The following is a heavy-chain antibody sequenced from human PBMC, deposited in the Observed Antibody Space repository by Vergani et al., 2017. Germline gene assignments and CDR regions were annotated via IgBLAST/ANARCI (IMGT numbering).Heavy chain of an antibody. D-gene: IGHD2-2*03. J-gene: IGHJ6*03. Sequence: EVQLVETGGGLIQPGGSLRLSCAASGFTVSSNYMSWVRQAPGKGLEWVSVIYSGGSTYYADSGKGRFTISRDNSKNTLYLQMNSLRAEDTAVYYCAREEIGYCSSTSCYAGYYYYMDVWGKGTTVTVSS. CDR1: GFTVSSNY. CDR2: IYSGGST. V-gene: IGHV3-53*02. CDR3: AREEIGYCSSTSCYAGYYYYMDV.